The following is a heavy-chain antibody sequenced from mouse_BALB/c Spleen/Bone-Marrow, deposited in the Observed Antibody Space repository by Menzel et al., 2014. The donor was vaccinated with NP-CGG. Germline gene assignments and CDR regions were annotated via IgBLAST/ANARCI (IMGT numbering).Heavy chain of an antibody. CDR1: GFNIKDTY. V-gene: IGHV14-3*02. Sequence: EVMLVESGAELVKPGASVKLSCTASGFNIKDTYMHRVKQRPEQGLEWIGRIDPANGNTKYDPKFQGKATITADTSSNTAFLQLSSLTSEDTAVYYCASYYYGHYFDYWGQGTTLTVSS. D-gene: IGHD1-1*01. CDR3: ASYYYGHYFDY. J-gene: IGHJ2*01. CDR2: IDPANGNT.